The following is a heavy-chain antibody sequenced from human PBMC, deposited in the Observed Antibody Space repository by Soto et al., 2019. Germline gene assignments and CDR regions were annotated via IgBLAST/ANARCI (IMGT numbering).Heavy chain of an antibody. Sequence: SETLSLTCTVSGGSISSGGYYWSWIRQHPGKGLEWIGYIYYSGSTYYNPSLKSRVTISVDTSKNQFSLKLSSVTAADTAVYYCARDASSSSWQDYYYYGMDVWGQGTTVTVSS. J-gene: IGHJ6*02. CDR2: IYYSGST. CDR1: GGSISSGGYY. CDR3: ARDASSSSWQDYYYYGMDV. D-gene: IGHD6-13*01. V-gene: IGHV4-31*03.